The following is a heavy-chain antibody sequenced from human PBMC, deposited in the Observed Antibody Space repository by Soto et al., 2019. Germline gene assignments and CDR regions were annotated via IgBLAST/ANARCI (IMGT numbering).Heavy chain of an antibody. CDR1: GFTFSNNV. D-gene: IGHD2-8*01. Sequence: EVQLLESGGGLVQPGGSLRLSCAASGFTFSNNVMNWVRQAPGKGLEWVSGITDNGGSTYYADSVKGRCTISRDNSKNTLYLKLNSLRADDTAVYYCAKEVYGVARGAMDVWGQGTTATVSS. CDR3: AKEVYGVARGAMDV. V-gene: IGHV3-23*01. CDR2: ITDNGGST. J-gene: IGHJ6*02.